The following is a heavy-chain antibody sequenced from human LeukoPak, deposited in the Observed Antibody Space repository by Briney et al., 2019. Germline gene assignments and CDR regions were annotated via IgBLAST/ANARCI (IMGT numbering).Heavy chain of an antibody. CDR2: IYYSGST. Sequence: SETLSLTCTVSGGSISSYYWSWIRQPPGKGLEWIGYIYYSGSTNYNPSLKSRVTISVDTSKNQFSLKLSSVTAADTAVYYCARVKNRVDAFDIWGQGTMVTVSS. J-gene: IGHJ3*02. V-gene: IGHV4-59*08. D-gene: IGHD2/OR15-2a*01. CDR1: GGSISSYY. CDR3: ARVKNRVDAFDI.